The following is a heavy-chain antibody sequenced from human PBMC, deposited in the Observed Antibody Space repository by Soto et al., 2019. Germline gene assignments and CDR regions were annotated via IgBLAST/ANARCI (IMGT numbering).Heavy chain of an antibody. J-gene: IGHJ3*02. V-gene: IGHV1-2*02. CDR3: ARGGGVGVAGSAAFDM. CDR1: GYPVTAYY. D-gene: IGHD3-3*01. CDR2: INPATGAA. Sequence: QLHLVQSGAVVKKPGASVTVSCSASGYPVTAYYMHWVRQAPGRGLEWMGGINPATGAAKYTQTFQGRVTMPRDQSTSTVFMALGGLTSEAPAVFYCARGGGVGVAGSAAFDMWGQGTLVTVSS.